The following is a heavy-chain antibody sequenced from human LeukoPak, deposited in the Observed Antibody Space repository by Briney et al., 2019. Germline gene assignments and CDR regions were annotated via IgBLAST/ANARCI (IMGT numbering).Heavy chain of an antibody. D-gene: IGHD6-19*01. CDR1: GFTFSSYW. J-gene: IGHJ4*02. CDR2: VNSDGSST. Sequence: GGSLRLSCAASGFTFSSYWMHWVRQAPGKGLVWVSRVNSDGSSTTCADSVKGRFTISRDKAKNTLYLQMNSLRAEDTAVYYCARGSTQYSSGWYGLDYWGQGTLVTVSS. V-gene: IGHV3-74*01. CDR3: ARGSTQYSSGWYGLDY.